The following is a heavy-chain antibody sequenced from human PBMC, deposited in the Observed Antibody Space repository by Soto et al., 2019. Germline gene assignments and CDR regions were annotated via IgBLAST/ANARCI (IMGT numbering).Heavy chain of an antibody. V-gene: IGHV1-8*02. J-gene: IGHJ5*02. CDR1: GYTFINFD. CDR2: MNPGSGKT. CDR3: ARMASAGTLDWFDP. Sequence: ASVKVSCKASGYTFINFDISWVRQAAGQGLEWLGWMNPGSGKTGYASKFQGRVAMTRDASTGTSHLELSSLTSDDTAVYYCARMASAGTLDWFDPWGQGTLVTVSS. D-gene: IGHD6-13*01.